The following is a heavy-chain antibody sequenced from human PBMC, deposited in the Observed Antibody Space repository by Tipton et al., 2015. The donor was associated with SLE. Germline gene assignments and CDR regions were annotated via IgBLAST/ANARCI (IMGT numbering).Heavy chain of an antibody. J-gene: IGHJ3*02. V-gene: IGHV5-51*03. CDR1: GYSFTNYW. CDR3: ARLNGDFDAFDM. Sequence: VQLVQSGAEVKKPGESLKISCKGFGYSFTNYWIGWVRQMSGKGLEWMGIIYPGDSDTRYSPSLQGQVTFSADKSTSTAYLRWSSLKASDTAMYYCARLNGDFDAFDMWGQGTIVTVSS. D-gene: IGHD4-17*01. CDR2: IYPGDSDT.